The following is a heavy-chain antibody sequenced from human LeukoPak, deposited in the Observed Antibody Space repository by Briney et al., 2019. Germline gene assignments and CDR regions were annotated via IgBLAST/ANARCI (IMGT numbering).Heavy chain of an antibody. J-gene: IGHJ6*03. Sequence: ASVKVSCKASGYTFTSYAMHWVRQAPGQRLEWMGWINAGNGNTKYSQEFQGRVTITRDTSASTAYMELSSLRSEDTAVYYCARGSSGYSYGYPYYYYYMDVWGKGTTVTISS. CDR2: INAGNGNT. D-gene: IGHD5-18*01. CDR1: GYTFTSYA. V-gene: IGHV1-3*03. CDR3: ARGSSGYSYGYPYYYYYMDV.